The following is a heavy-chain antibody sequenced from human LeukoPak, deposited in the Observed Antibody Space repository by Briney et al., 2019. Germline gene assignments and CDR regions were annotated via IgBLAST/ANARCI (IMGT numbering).Heavy chain of an antibody. D-gene: IGHD6-13*01. CDR1: GYTFTNYG. V-gene: IGHV1-18*04. CDR2: ISAYNGNT. CDR3: ARDPRGQQLVPLGMDV. J-gene: IGHJ6*04. Sequence: ASVKVSCKASGYTFTNYGISWVRQAPGQGLEWMGWISAYNGNTNYAQKLQGRVTMTTDTSTSTAYMELRSLRSDDTAVYYCARDPRGQQLVPLGMDVWGKGTTVTVSS.